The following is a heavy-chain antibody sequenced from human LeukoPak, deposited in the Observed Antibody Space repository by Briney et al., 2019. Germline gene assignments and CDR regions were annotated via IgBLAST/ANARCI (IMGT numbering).Heavy chain of an antibody. CDR2: INPSGGST. Sequence: ASVKVSCKASGYTFTSYYMHWVRQAPGQGLEWMGIINPSGGSTSYAQKFQGRVTMTRDTSTSTVYMELSSLRSEDTAVYYCARGGSYYYDSSGYSAPVAPGWFDSWGQGTLVTVSS. CDR1: GYTFTSYY. CDR3: ARGGSYYYDSSGYSAPVAPGWFDS. J-gene: IGHJ5*01. D-gene: IGHD3-22*01. V-gene: IGHV1-46*01.